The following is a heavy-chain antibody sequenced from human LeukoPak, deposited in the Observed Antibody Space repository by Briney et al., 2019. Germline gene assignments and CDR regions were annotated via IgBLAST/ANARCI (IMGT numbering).Heavy chain of an antibody. V-gene: IGHV3-33*01. J-gene: IGHJ4*02. CDR3: AGDLPGSSFLGAPGFDY. D-gene: IGHD6-6*01. CDR2: IWYDGSNK. Sequence: GGSLGLSCAASGFTFSSYGMHWVRQAPGKGLEWVAVIWYDGSNKYYADSVKGRFTISRDNSKNTLYLQMNSLRAEDTAVYYCAGDLPGSSFLGAPGFDYWGQGTLVTVSS. CDR1: GFTFSSYG.